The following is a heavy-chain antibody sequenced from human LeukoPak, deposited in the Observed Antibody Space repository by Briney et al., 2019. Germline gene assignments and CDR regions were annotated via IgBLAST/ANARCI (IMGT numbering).Heavy chain of an antibody. CDR1: GFTFSDYY. Sequence: KAGGSLRLSCAASGFTFSDYYMTWVRQTPGEGLEGVSYISSRACIIKYGDSVKGRFTISRDNAKVLMFLQMDSLRADDTAVYYCARARDGYNSGGYYMDVWGKGTTVTVSS. CDR3: ARARDGYNSGGYYMDV. D-gene: IGHD5-24*01. CDR2: ISSRACII. V-gene: IGHV3-11*04. J-gene: IGHJ6*03.